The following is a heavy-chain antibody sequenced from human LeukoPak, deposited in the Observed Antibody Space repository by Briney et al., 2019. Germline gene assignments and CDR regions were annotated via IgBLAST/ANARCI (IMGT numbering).Heavy chain of an antibody. V-gene: IGHV3-7*01. CDR3: AGVRESDYGGNPPKMGDY. CDR2: IKQDGSEK. Sequence: GGSLRLSCAASGFTFSSYWMSWVRQAPGKGLEWVANIKQDGSEKYYVDSVKGRFTISRDNAKNSLYLQMNSLRAEDTAVYYCAGVRESDYGGNPPKMGDYWGQGTLVTVSS. CDR1: GFTFSSYW. J-gene: IGHJ4*02. D-gene: IGHD4-23*01.